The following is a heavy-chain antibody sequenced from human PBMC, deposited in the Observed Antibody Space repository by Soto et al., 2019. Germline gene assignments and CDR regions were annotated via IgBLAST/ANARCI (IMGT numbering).Heavy chain of an antibody. Sequence: QVRLVQSGAEVMKPGASMRVSCKASGNFFLAYNFNWVRQVPGQGLEWMGWMDPKNGDTDYSQKFQGRVSMTRNLALSTVYLEWSRMRPYDSAVYYCAIATALCLSDFVPGSRVDYHDMSLWGQGITFIVSS. CDR1: GNFFLAYN. D-gene: IGHD2-21*01. V-gene: IGHV1-8*01. CDR2: MDPKNGDT. CDR3: AIATALCLSDFVPGSRVDYHDMSL. J-gene: IGHJ6*03.